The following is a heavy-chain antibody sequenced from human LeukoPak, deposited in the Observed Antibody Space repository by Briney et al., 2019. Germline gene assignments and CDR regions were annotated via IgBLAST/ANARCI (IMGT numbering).Heavy chain of an antibody. CDR3: AKTGPPSYSIDY. D-gene: IGHD2-15*01. J-gene: IGHJ4*02. Sequence: PVGSLRLSCAASGLTFSSYAMSWVRQAPGKGLEWVSAISGSGGSTYYADSVKGRFTISRDNSKNTLYLQMNSLRAEDTAVYYCAKTGPPSYSIDYWGQGTLVTVSS. CDR1: GLTFSSYA. V-gene: IGHV3-23*01. CDR2: ISGSGGST.